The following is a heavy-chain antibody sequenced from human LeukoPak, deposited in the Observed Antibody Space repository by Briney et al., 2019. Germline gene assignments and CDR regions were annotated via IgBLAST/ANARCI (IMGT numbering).Heavy chain of an antibody. CDR3: AKEFVPAAILSYYYMDV. D-gene: IGHD2-2*01. J-gene: IGHJ6*03. Sequence: GGSLRLSCAASGFTFSRYAMSWVRQAPGRGLEWVSAISGSGGSTHYAESVRGRFTISRDTSKNTLYLQMNSLRAEDTAVYSCAKEFVPAAILSYYYMDVWGRGTTVTVSS. CDR2: ISGSGGST. V-gene: IGHV3-23*01. CDR1: GFTFSRYA.